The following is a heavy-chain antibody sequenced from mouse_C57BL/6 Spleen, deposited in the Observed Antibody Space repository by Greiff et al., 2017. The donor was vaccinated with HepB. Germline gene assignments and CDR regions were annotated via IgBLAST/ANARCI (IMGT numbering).Heavy chain of an antibody. Sequence: VQLQQPGAELVKPGASVKLSCKASGYTFTSYWMHWVKQRPGQGLEWLGMIHPNSGSTNYNEKFKSKATLTVDKSSSTAYMQLSSRTSEDSAVYDCARGGTAQATDYGGQGTTLTVSS. V-gene: IGHV1-64*01. CDR3: ARGGTAQATDY. D-gene: IGHD3-2*02. J-gene: IGHJ2*01. CDR1: GYTFTSYW. CDR2: IHPNSGST.